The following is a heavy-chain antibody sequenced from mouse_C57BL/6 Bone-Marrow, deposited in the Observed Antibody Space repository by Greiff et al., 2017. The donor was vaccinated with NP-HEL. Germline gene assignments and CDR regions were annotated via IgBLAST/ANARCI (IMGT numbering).Heavy chain of an antibody. D-gene: IGHD1-1*01. CDR1: GYTFTSYW. J-gene: IGHJ1*03. Sequence: QVQLQQPGAELVKPGASVKVSCKASGYTFTSYWMHWVKQRPGQGLEWIGRIHPSDSDTNYNQKFKGKATLTVDKSSSTAHMQLSSLTSEDSAVYYCAISTVVAHWYFDVWGTGTTVTVSS. CDR3: AISTVVAHWYFDV. CDR2: IHPSDSDT. V-gene: IGHV1-74*01.